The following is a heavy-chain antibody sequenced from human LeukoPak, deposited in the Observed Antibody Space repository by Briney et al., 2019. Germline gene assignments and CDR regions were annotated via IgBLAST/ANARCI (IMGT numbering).Heavy chain of an antibody. CDR3: ARHPAFYDSSGYEIDY. CDR1: GGSFSGYY. CDR2: IYYSGST. V-gene: IGHV4-34*01. J-gene: IGHJ4*02. Sequence: SETLSLTCAVYGGSFSGYYWSWIRQPPGKGLGWIGSIYYSGSTYYNPSLKSRVTISVDTSKNQFSLKLSSVTAADTAVYYCARHPAFYDSSGYEIDYWGQGTLVTVSS. D-gene: IGHD3-22*01.